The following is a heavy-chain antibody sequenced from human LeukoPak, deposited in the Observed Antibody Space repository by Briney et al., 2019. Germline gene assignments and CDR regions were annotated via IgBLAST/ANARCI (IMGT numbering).Heavy chain of an antibody. D-gene: IGHD2-2*01. CDR2: IYGSGGST. J-gene: IGHJ4*02. CDR1: GFTLSSYA. V-gene: IGHV3-23*01. Sequence: GGSLRLSCAASGFTLSSYAMSWVRQAPEKGLEWVSVIYGSGGSTYYADSVKGRFTISRDNSKITLYLQMNSLRAEDTAVYYCAKDPGHRSSTSCYEYYWGQGTLVTVSS. CDR3: AKDPGHRSSTSCYEYY.